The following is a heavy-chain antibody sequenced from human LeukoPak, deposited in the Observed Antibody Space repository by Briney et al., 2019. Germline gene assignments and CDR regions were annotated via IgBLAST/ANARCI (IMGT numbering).Heavy chain of an antibody. V-gene: IGHV1-69*13. Sequence: SVKVSCKASGGTFSSYSISWVRQAPGQGLEWMGGINPLFGTTNYAQQFQGRVTITAEESTSTAYMELSSLRSEDTAVYYCAGDGPLLRYFDWLGGAFDIWGQETKVTVSS. D-gene: IGHD3-9*01. CDR2: INPLFGTT. J-gene: IGHJ3*02. CDR3: AGDGPLLRYFDWLGGAFDI. CDR1: GGTFSSYS.